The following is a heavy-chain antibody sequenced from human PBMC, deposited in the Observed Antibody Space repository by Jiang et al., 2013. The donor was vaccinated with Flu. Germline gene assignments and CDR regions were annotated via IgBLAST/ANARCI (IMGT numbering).Heavy chain of an antibody. V-gene: IGHV4-59*01. Sequence: LLKPSETLSLTCTVSGGSISSYYWNWIRQPPGKGLEWIGYIYYSGSTSYNPSLKSRVTISVDTSKNQFSLKLTSVTAADTAVYYCARVLGGFDPWGQGTLVTVSS. J-gene: IGHJ5*02. D-gene: IGHD2-15*01. CDR3: ARVLGGFDP. CDR2: IYYSGST. CDR1: GGSISSYY.